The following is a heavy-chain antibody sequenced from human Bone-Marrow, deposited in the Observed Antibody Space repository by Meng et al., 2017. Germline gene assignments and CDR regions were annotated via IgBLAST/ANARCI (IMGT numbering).Heavy chain of an antibody. D-gene: IGHD4-11*01. Sequence: QVQLQEWGAGLLKPSETLSLTCVVSGGSFSDYYWSWIRQPPGKGLEWIGEINHSGSTNYNPSLESRATISVDTSRNNLSLKLSSVTAADSAVYYCARGPTTMAHDFDYWGQGTLVTVSS. V-gene: IGHV4-34*01. CDR3: ARGPTTMAHDFDY. J-gene: IGHJ4*02. CDR1: GGSFSDYY. CDR2: INHSGST.